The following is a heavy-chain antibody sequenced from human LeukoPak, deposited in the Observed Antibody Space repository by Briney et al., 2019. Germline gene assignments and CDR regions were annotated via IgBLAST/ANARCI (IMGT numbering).Heavy chain of an antibody. CDR2: IYTSGST. CDR3: ASHSSGWYWYFDL. Sequence: SQTLSLTCTVSGGSISSGSYYWSWIRQPAGKGLEWIGRIYTSGSTNYNPSLKSRVTISVETSKNQFSLKLSSVTAADTAVYYCASHSSGWYWYFDLWGRGTLVTVSS. V-gene: IGHV4-61*02. CDR1: GGSISSGSYY. D-gene: IGHD6-19*01. J-gene: IGHJ2*01.